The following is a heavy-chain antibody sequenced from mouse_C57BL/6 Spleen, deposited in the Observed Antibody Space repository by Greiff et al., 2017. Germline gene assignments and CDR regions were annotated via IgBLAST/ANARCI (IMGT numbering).Heavy chain of an antibody. V-gene: IGHV1-66*01. D-gene: IGHD2-5*01. Sequence: VQLQQSGPELVKPGASVKISCKASGYSFTSYYIHWVKQRPGQGLEWIGWIYPGSGNTKYNEKFKGKATLKSDTSSSTAYMQLSSLTSEDSAVYYCATPYYSNYEWYFDVWGTGTTVTVSS. J-gene: IGHJ1*03. CDR2: IYPGSGNT. CDR1: GYSFTSYY. CDR3: ATPYYSNYEWYFDV.